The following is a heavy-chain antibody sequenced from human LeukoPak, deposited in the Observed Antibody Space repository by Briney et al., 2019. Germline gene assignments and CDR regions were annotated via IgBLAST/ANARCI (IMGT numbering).Heavy chain of an antibody. CDR1: GYSFTSYW. CDR3: ASTTIFGVVIYDAFDI. Sequence: GESLKISCKGSGYSFTSYWIGWVRQMPGKGLEWMGIIYPGDSDTRYSPSFQGQVTISADKSISTAYLQWSSLKASDTAMYYCASTTIFGVVIYDAFDIWGQGTMVTVSS. D-gene: IGHD3-3*01. CDR2: IYPGDSDT. J-gene: IGHJ3*02. V-gene: IGHV5-51*01.